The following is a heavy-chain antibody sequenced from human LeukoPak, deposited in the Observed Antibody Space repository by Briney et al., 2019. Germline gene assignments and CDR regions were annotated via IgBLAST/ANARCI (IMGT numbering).Heavy chain of an antibody. Sequence: GESLKISCKGSGYIFTNYWIGWVRQMPGKGLEWMGIIYPRDSNIRYSPSFQGQVTVSADKSTSTAYLQWSSLEASDTAMYYCARRQYSGYDFDYWGQGTLVTVSS. D-gene: IGHD5-12*01. V-gene: IGHV5-51*01. CDR2: IYPRDSNI. J-gene: IGHJ4*02. CDR1: GYIFTNYW. CDR3: ARRQYSGYDFDY.